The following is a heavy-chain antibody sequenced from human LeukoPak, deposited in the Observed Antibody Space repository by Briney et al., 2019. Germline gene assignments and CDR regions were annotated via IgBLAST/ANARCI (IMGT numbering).Heavy chain of an antibody. V-gene: IGHV4-31*03. CDR2: IYYSGST. D-gene: IGHD4-17*01. CDR3: ATIPLYGDQNAYYFDY. J-gene: IGHJ4*02. Sequence: SETLSLTCTVSGGSISSGGYYWSWIRQHPGKGLEWIGYIYYSGSTYYNPSLKSRVTISADTSKNQFSLKLSSVTAADTAVYYCATIPLYGDQNAYYFDYWGQGTLVTVSS. CDR1: GGSISSGGYY.